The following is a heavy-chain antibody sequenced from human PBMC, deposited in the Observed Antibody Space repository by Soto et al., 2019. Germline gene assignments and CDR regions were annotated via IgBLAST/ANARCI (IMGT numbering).Heavy chain of an antibody. Sequence: PGGSLRLSCAASGFTFSSYGMHWVRQAPGKGLEWVAVISYDGSNKYYADSVKGRFTISRDNSKNTLYLQMNSLRAEDTAVYYCAKDRRPIGTHFDYWGQGTLVTVSS. CDR2: ISYDGSNK. CDR3: AKDRRPIGTHFDY. D-gene: IGHD6-6*01. CDR1: GFTFSSYG. J-gene: IGHJ4*02. V-gene: IGHV3-30*18.